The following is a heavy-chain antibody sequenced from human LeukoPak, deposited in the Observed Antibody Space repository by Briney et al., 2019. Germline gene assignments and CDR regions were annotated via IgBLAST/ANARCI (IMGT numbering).Heavy chain of an antibody. Sequence: SETLSLTXTIFGSSISDNSYWGWIRRPPGKGLEWIASVYHRGSTYYIPSLKSRVTLSVDTSNNHFSLKLRSVTAADTAVYYCARHNDYHFWSTLNWFDPWAQGTLVTVSS. D-gene: IGHD3-3*01. J-gene: IGHJ5*02. CDR3: ARHNDYHFWSTLNWFDP. V-gene: IGHV4-38-2*02. CDR2: VYHRGST. CDR1: GSSISDNSY.